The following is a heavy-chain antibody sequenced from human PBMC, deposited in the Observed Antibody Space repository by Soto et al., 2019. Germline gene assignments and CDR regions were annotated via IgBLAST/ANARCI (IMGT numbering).Heavy chain of an antibody. D-gene: IGHD3-22*01. Sequence: ASVKVSCKASGYTFTSYDINWVRQATGQGLEWMGWMNPNSGNTGYAQKFQGRVTMTRNTSISTAYMELSSLRSEDTAVYYCARVSTLHYYDSSGYLGYWGQGTLVTVS. CDR1: GYTFTSYD. CDR3: ARVSTLHYYDSSGYLGY. V-gene: IGHV1-8*01. CDR2: MNPNSGNT. J-gene: IGHJ4*02.